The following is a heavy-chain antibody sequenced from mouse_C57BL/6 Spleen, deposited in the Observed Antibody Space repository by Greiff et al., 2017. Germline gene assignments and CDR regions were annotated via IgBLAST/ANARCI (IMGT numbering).Heavy chain of an antibody. CDR2: ISYDGSN. V-gene: IGHV3-6*01. J-gene: IGHJ2*01. CDR3: ARGIYDGYYSYYFDY. Sequence: EVKLQESGPGLVKPSQSLSLTCSVTGYSITSGYYWNWIRQFPGNKLEWMGYISYDGSNNYNPSLKNRISITRDTSKNQFFLKLNSVTTEDTATYYCARGIYDGYYSYYFDYWGQGTTLTVSS. CDR1: GYSITSGYY. D-gene: IGHD2-3*01.